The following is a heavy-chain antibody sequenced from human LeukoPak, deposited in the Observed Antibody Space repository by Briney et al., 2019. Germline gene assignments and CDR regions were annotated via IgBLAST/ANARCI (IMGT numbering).Heavy chain of an antibody. Sequence: SETLSLTCTVSGGSISSSSYYWGWIRQPPGKGLEWIGSIYYSGSTYYNPSLKGRVTVSVDTSKNQFSLKLSSVTAADTAVYYCASVLEWLFGSGNAFDIWGQGTMVTVSS. D-gene: IGHD3-3*01. V-gene: IGHV4-39*07. CDR3: ASVLEWLFGSGNAFDI. CDR2: IYYSGST. CDR1: GGSISSSSYY. J-gene: IGHJ3*02.